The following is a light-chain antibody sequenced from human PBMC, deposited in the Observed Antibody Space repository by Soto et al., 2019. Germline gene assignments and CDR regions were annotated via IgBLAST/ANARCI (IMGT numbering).Light chain of an antibody. V-gene: IGKV1-5*03. J-gene: IGKJ1*01. CDR1: QSISSW. Sequence: IQMTQSPFTLSASVGDRVTITCRASQSISSWLAWYQQKPGKAPKLLIYKASSLESGVPSRFSGSGSGTELTLTISSLQPDDFATYYCQQYNSYSWTFGQGTKVEIK. CDR2: KAS. CDR3: QQYNSYSWT.